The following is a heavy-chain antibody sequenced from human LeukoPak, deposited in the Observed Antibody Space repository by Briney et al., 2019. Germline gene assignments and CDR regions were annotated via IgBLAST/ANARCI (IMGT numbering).Heavy chain of an antibody. Sequence: PSETPSLTCTVSGGSISSYYWSWIRQPPGKGLEWIGYIYYSGSTNYNPSLKSRVTISVDTSKNQFSLKLSSVTAADTAVYYCARQGSSWYYYYYGMDVWGQGTTVTVSS. CDR3: ARQGSSWYYYYYGMDV. J-gene: IGHJ6*02. D-gene: IGHD6-13*01. CDR1: GGSISSYY. CDR2: IYYSGST. V-gene: IGHV4-59*08.